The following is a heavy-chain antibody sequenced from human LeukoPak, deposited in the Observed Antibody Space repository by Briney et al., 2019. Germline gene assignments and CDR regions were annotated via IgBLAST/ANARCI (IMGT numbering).Heavy chain of an antibody. CDR1: GGTFSSYA. CDR2: IIPIFGTA. D-gene: IGHD3-3*01. J-gene: IGHJ6*04. V-gene: IGHV1-69*01. CDR3: AIHSPRVTIFGAYWDV. Sequence: SVKVSCKASGGTFSSYAISWVRQAPGQGLEWMGGIIPIFGTANYAQKFQGRVTITADESTSTAYMELSSLRSEDTAVYHCAIHSPRVTIFGAYWDVWGKGTTVTVTS.